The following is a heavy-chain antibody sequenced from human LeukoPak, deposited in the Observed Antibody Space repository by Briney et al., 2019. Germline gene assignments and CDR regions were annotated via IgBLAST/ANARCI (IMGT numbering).Heavy chain of an antibody. D-gene: IGHD3-16*01. CDR3: ARDQSDYVWGSYFDY. J-gene: IGHJ4*02. Sequence: PSETLSLTCSVSGYSISSGYDWGWIRQSLEKGLEWIGSIYYSGSTYYNPSLKSRVTISVDTSKNQFSLKLSSVAAADTAVYYCARDQSDYVWGSYFDYWGQGTLVTVSS. V-gene: IGHV4-38-2*02. CDR1: GYSISSGYD. CDR2: IYYSGST.